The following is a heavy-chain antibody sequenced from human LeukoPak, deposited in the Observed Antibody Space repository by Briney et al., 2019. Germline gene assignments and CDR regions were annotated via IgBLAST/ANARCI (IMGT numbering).Heavy chain of an antibody. Sequence: SLKVSCKAPGGSFSRYAITWVRPALGQGLEWMGGIIPIFGTANYAQMFQGRVAIVADESTSTVYVNLSCLTSEDAGVYYCGICGSGGCVGTRASDCWGEGTLVAVCS. CDR3: GICGSGGCVGTRASDC. J-gene: IGHJ4*02. D-gene: IGHD3-16*01. CDR2: IIPIFGTA. CDR1: GGSFSRYA. V-gene: IGHV1-69*13.